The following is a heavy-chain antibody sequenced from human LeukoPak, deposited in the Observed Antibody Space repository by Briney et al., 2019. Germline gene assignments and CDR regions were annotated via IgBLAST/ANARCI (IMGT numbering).Heavy chain of an antibody. V-gene: IGHV3-7*01. CDR2: IKQDGSEK. D-gene: IGHD6-13*01. Sequence: SGGSLRLSCAASGFTFRNYWMSWVRQAPGKGLEWVANIKQDGSEKYYVDSMKGRFTISRDNAKNSLYLQMNSLRAEDTAVYYCARSRVLINWFDPWGQGTLVTVSS. CDR1: GFTFRNYW. CDR3: ARSRVLINWFDP. J-gene: IGHJ5*02.